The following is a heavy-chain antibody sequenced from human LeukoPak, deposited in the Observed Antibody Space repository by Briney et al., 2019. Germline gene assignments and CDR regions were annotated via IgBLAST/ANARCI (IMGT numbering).Heavy chain of an antibody. J-gene: IGHJ4*02. D-gene: IGHD3-10*01. CDR2: MNTNTGNP. CDR1: GYTFNSYA. CDR3: ARARGVRGVDVFDY. Sequence: ASVKVSCKASGYTFNSYAMNWLRQAPGQGLEWMGWMNTNTGNPTYAQGFTGRFVFSLDTSVSTAYLQISSLKAEDTAVYYCARARGVRGVDVFDYWGQGTLVTVSS. V-gene: IGHV7-4-1*02.